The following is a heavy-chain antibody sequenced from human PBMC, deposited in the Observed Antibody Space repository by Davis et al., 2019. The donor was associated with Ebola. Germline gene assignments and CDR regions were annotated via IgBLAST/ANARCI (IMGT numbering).Heavy chain of an antibody. Sequence: GGSLRLSCAASGFTFSNYGIHWVRQAPGKGLEWVAIVWNDGSLKFYGDAVKGRFTISRDNSYNTVYLQMSSLRVEDTGVYYCARDDHGDYPFDSWGQGTLVSVSS. CDR1: GFTFSNYG. J-gene: IGHJ4*02. D-gene: IGHD4-17*01. CDR2: VWNDGSLK. V-gene: IGHV3-33*01. CDR3: ARDDHGDYPFDS.